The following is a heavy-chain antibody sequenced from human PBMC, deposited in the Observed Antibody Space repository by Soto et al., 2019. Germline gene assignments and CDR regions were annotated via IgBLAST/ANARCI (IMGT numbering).Heavy chain of an antibody. Sequence: SETLSLTCTVSGGSISSGDYYWSWSRQPPGKGLEWIGYIFYSVSTYYNPSLKSRVTISVDTSKNQFSLKLSSVTAADPAVYYSARTTGVGSSSPYYFDYWGQGTVVTVSS. D-gene: IGHD6-13*01. J-gene: IGHJ4*02. CDR2: IFYSVST. V-gene: IGHV4-30-4*01. CDR3: ARTTGVGSSSPYYFDY. CDR1: GGSISSGDYY.